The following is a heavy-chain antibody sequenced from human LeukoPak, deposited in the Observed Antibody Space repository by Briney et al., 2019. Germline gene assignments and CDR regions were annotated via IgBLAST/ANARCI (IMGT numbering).Heavy chain of an antibody. V-gene: IGHV3-23*01. J-gene: IGHJ4*02. CDR2: ISGSGGST. Sequence: PGGSLRLSCAASGFTFNSYAMSWVRQVPGKGLEWVSTISGSGGSTDYADSVKGRFTISRDNSKNTLYLQMNSLRAEDTAVYYCAKDRVVCSTTSCYPGFDYWGQGTLVTVSS. CDR3: AKDRVVCSTTSCYPGFDY. D-gene: IGHD2-2*01. CDR1: GFTFNSYA.